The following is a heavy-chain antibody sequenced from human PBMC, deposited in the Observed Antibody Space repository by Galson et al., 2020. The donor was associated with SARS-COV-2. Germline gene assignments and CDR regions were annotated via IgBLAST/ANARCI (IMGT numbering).Heavy chain of an antibody. Sequence: ASVKVSCKASGYTFTDYYMHWVRQAPGQGLEWMGWIDPNSGGTNYAQKFQGRVTMTRDTSISTAYMELSRLRSDDTAVYYCARGSGRYGLYLYFCLGGWGKGTTVTISS. CDR2: IDPNSGGT. CDR3: ARGSGRYGLYLYFCLGG. CDR1: GYTFTDYY. V-gene: IGHV1-2*02. D-gene: IGHD5-18*01. J-gene: IGHJ6*03.